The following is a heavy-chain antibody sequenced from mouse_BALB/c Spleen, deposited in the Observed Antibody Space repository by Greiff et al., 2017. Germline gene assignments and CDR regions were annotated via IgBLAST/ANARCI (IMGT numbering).Heavy chain of an antibody. CDR1: GFNIKDYY. CDR2: IDPENGNT. Sequence: EVQLQQSGAELVRPGALVKLSCKASGFNIKDYYMHWVKQRPEQGLEWIGWIDPENGNTIYDPKFQGKASITADTSSNTAYLQLSSLTSEDTAVYYCARGTTVGGLAYGGQGTLVTVSA. D-gene: IGHD1-1*01. CDR3: ARGTTVGGLAY. V-gene: IGHV14-1*02. J-gene: IGHJ3*01.